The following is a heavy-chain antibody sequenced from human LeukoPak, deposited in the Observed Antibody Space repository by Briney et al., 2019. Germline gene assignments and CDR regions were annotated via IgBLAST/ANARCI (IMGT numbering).Heavy chain of an antibody. V-gene: IGHV1-18*01. CDR3: ARVTGITFGGVIVPYYFDY. CDR1: GYTFTSYG. CDR2: ISAYNGNT. D-gene: IGHD3-16*02. Sequence: ASVKVSWKASGYTFTSYGISWVRQAPGQGLEWMGWISAYNGNTNYAQKLQGRVTMTTDTSTSTAYMELRSLRSDDTAVYYCARVTGITFGGVIVPYYFDYWGQGTLVTVSS. J-gene: IGHJ4*02.